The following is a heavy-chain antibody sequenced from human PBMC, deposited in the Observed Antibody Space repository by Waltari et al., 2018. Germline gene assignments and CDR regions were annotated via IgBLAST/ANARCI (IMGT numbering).Heavy chain of an antibody. CDR3: ARDYCDRTNCHGMDV. CDR1: EHTFRSCA. J-gene: IGHJ6*02. CDR2: ISYNGRNI. D-gene: IGHD3-22*01. Sequence: GACGRGVLRNGRSLRLCCAASEHTFRSCARHWVRQAPGKGLEWVAVISYNGRNIYYVDSVKGRFTISRDNSKKMLYLQMDSLRAEDTAVYYCARDYCDRTNCHGMDVWGQGTTVTVSS. V-gene: IGHV3-30*04.